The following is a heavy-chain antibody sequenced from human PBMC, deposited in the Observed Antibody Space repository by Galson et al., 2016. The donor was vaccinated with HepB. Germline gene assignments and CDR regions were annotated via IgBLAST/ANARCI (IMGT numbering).Heavy chain of an antibody. V-gene: IGHV3-23*01. CDR1: GFTFTTSA. J-gene: IGHJ4*02. D-gene: IGHD3-9*01. CDR2: VSGDGVSK. CDR3: AKVDRDFDWLPPGMYYFDH. Sequence: SLRLSCATSGFTFTTSAMSWVRQAPGKGLEWVSAVSGDGVSKYYADSVKGRFTISRDNAEKTLEMQMNSLRVEDTAVYFCAKVDRDFDWLPPGMYYFDHWGQGTLVTVSS.